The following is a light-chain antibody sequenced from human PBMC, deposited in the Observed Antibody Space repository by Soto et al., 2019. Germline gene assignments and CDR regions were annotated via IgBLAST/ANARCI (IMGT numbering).Light chain of an antibody. Sequence: QSVLTQPASVSGSPGQSITISCAGTGGDVGAYNYVSWYQQHPGKAPKLMIYEVFRRPSGISNRFSASKSGNTASLTISTRQAEDEADYYCSSYTTSNTVVFGGGTKLTVL. CDR3: SSYTTSNTVV. J-gene: IGLJ3*02. CDR2: EVF. V-gene: IGLV2-14*01. CDR1: GGDVGAYNY.